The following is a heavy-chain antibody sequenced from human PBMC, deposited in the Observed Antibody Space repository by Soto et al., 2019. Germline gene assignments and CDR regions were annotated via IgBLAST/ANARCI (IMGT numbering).Heavy chain of an antibody. D-gene: IGHD3-10*01. Sequence: PGGSLRLSCAAFGFTVSSNYMTWVRLAPGKGLEWVSLVYSGGATHYAASVKGRFTISTHSSQSTLFLQMNSLRTEDTATYYCVRGRYGSEIHWGQGTKVTVSS. V-gene: IGHV3-53*04. CDR3: VRGRYGSEIH. CDR1: GFTVSSNY. J-gene: IGHJ4*02. CDR2: VYSGGAT.